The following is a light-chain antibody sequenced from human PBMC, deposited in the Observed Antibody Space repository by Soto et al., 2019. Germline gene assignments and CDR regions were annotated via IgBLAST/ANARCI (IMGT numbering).Light chain of an antibody. Sequence: DSVMIQSPGSLSVTPGESASISCRSTQSLLHSNGHNYLDWYLQQPGQSPQRLIFLGSNRASGVTDRFNGSGSVTDFTLKSSRVEAGDVGVHHCMRALQSPQLTSGGGTKVEIK. CDR1: QSLLHSNGHNY. V-gene: IGKV2-28*01. J-gene: IGKJ4*01. CDR2: LGS. CDR3: MRALQSPQLT.